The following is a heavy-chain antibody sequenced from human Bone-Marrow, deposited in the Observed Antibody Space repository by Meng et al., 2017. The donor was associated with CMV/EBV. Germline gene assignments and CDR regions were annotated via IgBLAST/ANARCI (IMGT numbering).Heavy chain of an antibody. CDR1: GYTFTTYS. Sequence: ASVKVSCKASGYTFTTYSITWVRQAPGQGLEWMGWISPYNGNTDYAQKFQGRVTMTTDTSTSTAYMELSRLRSDDTAVYYCARGQLWSGSGDIGYWGQGTLVAASS. CDR3: ARGQLWSGSGDIGY. CDR2: ISPYNGNT. J-gene: IGHJ4*02. V-gene: IGHV1-18*01. D-gene: IGHD3-3*01.